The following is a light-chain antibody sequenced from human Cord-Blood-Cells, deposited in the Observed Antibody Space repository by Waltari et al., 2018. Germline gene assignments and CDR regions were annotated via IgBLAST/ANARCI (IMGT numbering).Light chain of an antibody. CDR2: DAS. CDR3: QQIT. J-gene: IGKJ5*01. V-gene: IGKV1-33*01. Sequence: DIQMTQSPSSLSASVGDRVTITCQASQEISNYLNWYQQKPGKAPKLLIYDASNLETGVPSRFSGSGSGTDFTFTISSLQPEDIATYYCQQITFGQGTRLEIK. CDR1: QEISNY.